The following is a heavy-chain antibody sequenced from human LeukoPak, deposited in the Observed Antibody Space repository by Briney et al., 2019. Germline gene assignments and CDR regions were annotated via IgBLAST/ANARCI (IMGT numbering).Heavy chain of an antibody. CDR2: INHSGST. Sequence: SETLSLTCAVYGGSFSGYYWSWIRQPPGKGLEWIGEINHSGSTSYNPSLKSRVTISVDTSKNQFSLKLSSVTAADTAVYYCARGRGPPRRAVAGNLDYWGRGTLVTVSS. D-gene: IGHD6-19*01. J-gene: IGHJ4*02. CDR3: ARGRGPPRRAVAGNLDY. V-gene: IGHV4-34*01. CDR1: GGSFSGYY.